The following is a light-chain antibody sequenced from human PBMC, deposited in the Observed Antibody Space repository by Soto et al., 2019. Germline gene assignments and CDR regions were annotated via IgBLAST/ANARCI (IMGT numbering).Light chain of an antibody. J-gene: IGKJ4*01. CDR1: QSVSSY. Sequence: IGFTKKKDTLSLSPGERATLSWTASQSVSSYLAWYQQKPGQAPRLLIYDASKRATGIPARFSGSGSGTDFTLTISSLEPEDFALYYCPQRDKLPLTSSGVANVDIK. V-gene: IGKV3-11*01. CDR2: DAS. CDR3: PQRDKLPLT.